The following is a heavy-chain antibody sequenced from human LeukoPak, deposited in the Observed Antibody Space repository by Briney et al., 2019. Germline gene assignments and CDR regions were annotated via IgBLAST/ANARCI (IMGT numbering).Heavy chain of an antibody. CDR2: IKQDGSEK. CDR3: ARDYCSGGSCDWFDP. V-gene: IGHV3-7*01. CDR1: GFTFSSYW. Sequence: GGSLRLSCAASGFTFSSYWMSWVRQAPGKGLEWVANIKQDGSEKYYVDSVKGRFTIPRDNAKNSLYLQMNSLRAEDTAVYYCARDYCSGGSCDWFDPWGQGTLVTVSS. D-gene: IGHD2-15*01. J-gene: IGHJ5*02.